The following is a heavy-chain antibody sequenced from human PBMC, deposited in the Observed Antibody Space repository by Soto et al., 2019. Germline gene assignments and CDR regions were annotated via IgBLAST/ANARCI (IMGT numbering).Heavy chain of an antibody. Sequence: HGESLKISCKGSGYSFTSYWIGWVRQMPGKGLEWMGIIYPGDSDTRYSPSFQGQVTISADKSISTAYLQWSSLKASDTAMYYCARHVDGGELGYCSSTSCYYFDYWGQGTLVTVSS. J-gene: IGHJ4*02. CDR2: IYPGDSDT. CDR3: ARHVDGGELGYCSSTSCYYFDY. V-gene: IGHV5-51*01. CDR1: GYSFTSYW. D-gene: IGHD2-2*01.